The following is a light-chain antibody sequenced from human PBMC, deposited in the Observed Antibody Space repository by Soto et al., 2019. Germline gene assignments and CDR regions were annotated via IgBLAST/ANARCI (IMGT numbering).Light chain of an antibody. CDR2: GAS. Sequence: EIVLTQSPGTLSLSPGERATLSCRASQSVSSNYLTWYQPKPGQAPRHRIYGASSRATGIPDRFSGSGSGTDFTRTISRLEPEDFAVYYCQQYGSSPFTVGPGTKVDIK. J-gene: IGKJ3*01. V-gene: IGKV3-20*01. CDR3: QQYGSSPFT. CDR1: QSVSSNY.